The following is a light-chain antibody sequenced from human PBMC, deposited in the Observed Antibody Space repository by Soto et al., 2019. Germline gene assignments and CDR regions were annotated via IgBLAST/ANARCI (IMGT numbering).Light chain of an antibody. CDR3: SLYTSENAYV. V-gene: IGLV2-18*01. Sequence: SGLTQPPSVSGSPGQSVTISCTGTSTDFLGYNRVSVYQHPPGTAPKLMMYEVSKRPSGVPDRFSGSKSGNTASLTISGLQAADEADYYCSLYTSENAYVFGTGTKVTVL. J-gene: IGLJ1*01. CDR1: STDFLGYNR. CDR2: EVS.